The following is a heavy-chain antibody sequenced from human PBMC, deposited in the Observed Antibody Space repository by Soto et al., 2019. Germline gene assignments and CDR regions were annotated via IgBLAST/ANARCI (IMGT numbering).Heavy chain of an antibody. CDR2: MSHSGRT. D-gene: IGHD4-17*01. CDR1: GGSISSSDYY. CDR3: ATFNGDYVSY. V-gene: IGHV4-39*01. Sequence: QLQLQESGPGLVKPSETLSLTCTVSGGSISSSDYYWGWIRPPPGKGLEWIGSMSHSGRTAYNPSLKSRVTISEDTSKNQFSLKLSSVTAADTAVYYCATFNGDYVSYWGQGTLVTVSS. J-gene: IGHJ4*02.